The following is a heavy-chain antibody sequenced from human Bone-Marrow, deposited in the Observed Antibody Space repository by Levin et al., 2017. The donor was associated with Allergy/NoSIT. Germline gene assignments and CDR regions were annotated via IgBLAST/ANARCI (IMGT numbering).Heavy chain of an antibody. J-gene: IGHJ3*01. CDR1: GFTFTNFW. Sequence: GGSLRLSCEVSGFTFTNFWMNWIRQSPGKGPEWVATINQYGGEKYYLDSVKGRFTISRDYAKNFLYLQMNSLRVEDTAVYYCARDRTYFDTSGDRRKDAFDVWGQGALVTV. V-gene: IGHV3-7*01. CDR3: ARDRTYFDTSGDRRKDAFDV. CDR2: INQYGGEK. D-gene: IGHD3-22*01.